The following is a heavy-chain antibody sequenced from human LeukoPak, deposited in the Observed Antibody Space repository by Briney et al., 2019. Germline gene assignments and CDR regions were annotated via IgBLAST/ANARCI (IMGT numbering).Heavy chain of an antibody. V-gene: IGHV4-38-2*01. CDR1: GYSISSGYY. Sequence: PSETLSLTCAVSGYSISSGYYWGWNRQPPGKGLEWIGSLYHSGSTYYNPSLKSRVTISVDTSKNQFSLKLSSVTAADTAVYYCARLDSSSWTNVGWDYWGQGTLVTVSS. D-gene: IGHD6-13*01. CDR3: ARLDSSSWTNVGWDY. CDR2: LYHSGST. J-gene: IGHJ4*02.